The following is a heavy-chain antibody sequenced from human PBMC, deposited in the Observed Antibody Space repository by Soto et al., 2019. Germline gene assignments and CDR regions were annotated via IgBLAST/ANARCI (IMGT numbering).Heavy chain of an antibody. V-gene: IGHV3-23*01. Sequence: EVQLLESGGGLVQAGGSLRLSCAASGFTFSSYAMSWVRQAPGKGLEWVSGISASGGSTYYADSVKGRFTISRDNSRDTLFVQVNSLRAEDTAVYYCAKAKWDVFSSTSGYVIDYFGQSTLVTVSS. J-gene: IGHJ4*02. CDR3: AKAKWDVFSSTSGYVIDY. D-gene: IGHD2-2*01. CDR2: ISASGGST. CDR1: GFTFSSYA.